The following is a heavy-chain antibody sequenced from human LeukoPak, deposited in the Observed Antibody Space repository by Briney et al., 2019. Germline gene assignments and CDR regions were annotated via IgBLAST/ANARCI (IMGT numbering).Heavy chain of an antibody. J-gene: IGHJ4*02. D-gene: IGHD6-13*01. CDR2: ISRDSDIR. Sequence: PGGSLRLSCAASGFIFGRDSMNWVRQAPGRGLEWISYISRDSDIRYYADSVRGRFHISRDNARNSLYLQMDSLRADDTAVYYCARDSVEAAVSAYWGQGTLVTVSS. CDR3: ARDSVEAAVSAY. CDR1: GFIFGRDS. V-gene: IGHV3-48*01.